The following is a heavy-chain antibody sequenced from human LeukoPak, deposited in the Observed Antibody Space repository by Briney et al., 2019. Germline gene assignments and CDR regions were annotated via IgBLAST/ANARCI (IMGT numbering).Heavy chain of an antibody. CDR1: GFTFSDSA. CDR3: TNWFDP. Sequence: GGSLKLSCAASGFTFSDSAMHWVRQVSGKGLEWVGCIRSKGNRYATSYTASVKGRFTISRDDSKNTAYLQMNSLKTEDTAVYYCTNWFDPWGQGTLVTVSS. V-gene: IGHV3-73*01. CDR2: IRSKGNRYAT. J-gene: IGHJ5*02.